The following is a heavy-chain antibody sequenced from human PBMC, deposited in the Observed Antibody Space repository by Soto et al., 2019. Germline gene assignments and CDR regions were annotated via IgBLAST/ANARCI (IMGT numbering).Heavy chain of an antibody. CDR3: ARTILPEVVVFTDPYGIDV. CDR1: GFTFSSYS. D-gene: IGHD3-22*01. CDR2: ISSSSSYI. V-gene: IGHV3-21*01. Sequence: GGSLRLSCAASGFTFSSYSMNCARQAPGKGLEWVSSISSSSSYIYYADSVKGRFTISRDNAKNSLYLQMNSLRAEDTAVYYCARTILPEVVVFTDPYGIDVWGQGTTVTV. J-gene: IGHJ6*02.